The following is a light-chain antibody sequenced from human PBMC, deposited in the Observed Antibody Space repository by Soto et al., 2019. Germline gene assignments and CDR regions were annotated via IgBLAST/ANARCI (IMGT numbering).Light chain of an antibody. CDR1: QSISSY. V-gene: IGKV1-39*01. CDR2: AAS. J-gene: IGKJ1*01. Sequence: IHVSQYNSTLASSLGCIVTITCRASQSISSYLNWYQQKPGKAPKLLIYAASSLQSGVPSRFSGSGSGTDFTLTIIILQPEDFTTDCCQLTYSPPQRFGQGTKLDI. CDR3: QLTYSPPQR.